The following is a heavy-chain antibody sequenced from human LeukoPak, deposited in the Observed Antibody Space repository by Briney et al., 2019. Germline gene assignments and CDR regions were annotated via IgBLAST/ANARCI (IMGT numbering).Heavy chain of an antibody. CDR2: INHSGST. J-gene: IGHJ4*02. CDR1: GGSFSGYY. D-gene: IGHD3-3*01. Sequence: SETLSLTCAVYGGSFSGYYWSWIRQPPGKGLEWIGEINHSGSTNYNPSLKSRVTISVDTSKNQFFLKLSSVTAADTAVYYCASTVFGVATTSYDYWGQGTLVTVSS. V-gene: IGHV4-34*01. CDR3: ASTVFGVATTSYDY.